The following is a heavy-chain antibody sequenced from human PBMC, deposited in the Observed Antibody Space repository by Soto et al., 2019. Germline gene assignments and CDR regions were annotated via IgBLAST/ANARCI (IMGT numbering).Heavy chain of an antibody. V-gene: IGHV3-9*01. J-gene: IGHJ6*02. Sequence: EVQLVESGGGLVQPGRSLRLSSAASGFTFGDYDMHWVRQVPGKGLEWVSGISWSGGSIGYGDSVKGRFSISRDNAKKSLYLQMNSLRPEDTALYYCAKSTGGTANGIDVWGQGTTVTVSS. CDR1: GFTFGDYD. CDR2: ISWSGGSI. D-gene: IGHD2-8*02. CDR3: AKSTGGTANGIDV.